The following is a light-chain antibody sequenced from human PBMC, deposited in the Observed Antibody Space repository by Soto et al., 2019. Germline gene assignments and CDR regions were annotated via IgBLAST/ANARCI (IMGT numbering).Light chain of an antibody. CDR1: QSMSSY. J-gene: IGKJ4*01. CDR2: AAS. Sequence: DIQMTQSPSSLSASVGDRVTITCRASQSMSSYLNWYQQKPGKAPKLLIYAASSLQSGVPSRFSGSGSGTDFTLTISSLQPEDFATYYCQQSYSTATFGGGTKVEIK. V-gene: IGKV1-39*01. CDR3: QQSYSTAT.